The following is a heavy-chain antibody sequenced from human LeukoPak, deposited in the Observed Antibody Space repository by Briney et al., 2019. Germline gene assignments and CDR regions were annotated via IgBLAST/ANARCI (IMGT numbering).Heavy chain of an antibody. CDR3: ARQTGYGLVSFDF. CDR1: GGSISGYY. J-gene: IGHJ4*02. CDR2: IYYGGST. V-gene: IGHV4-59*08. Sequence: SETLSLTCTVSGGSISGYYWNWIRQPPGKGLVWIGYIYYGGSTNYNPSLKSRVTISLDTSKNQFSLKLSSVTAADTAVYYCARQTGYGLVSFDFWGQGTLVTVSS. D-gene: IGHD3-10*01.